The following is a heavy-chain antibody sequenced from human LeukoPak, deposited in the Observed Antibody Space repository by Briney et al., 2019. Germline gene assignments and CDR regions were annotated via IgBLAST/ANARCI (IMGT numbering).Heavy chain of an antibody. Sequence: SVKVSCKASGGTFSSYAISWVRQAPGQGLVWMGRIIPIFGTANYAQKFQGRVTITTDESTSTAYMELSSLRSEDTAVYYCARGAACSGGSCHPSAMDVWGKGTTVTVSS. CDR1: GGTFSSYA. J-gene: IGHJ6*03. D-gene: IGHD2-15*01. V-gene: IGHV1-69*05. CDR3: ARGAACSGGSCHPSAMDV. CDR2: IIPIFGTA.